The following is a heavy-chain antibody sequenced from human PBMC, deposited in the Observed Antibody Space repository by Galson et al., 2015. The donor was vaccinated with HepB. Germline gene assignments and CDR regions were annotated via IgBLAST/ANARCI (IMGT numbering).Heavy chain of an antibody. D-gene: IGHD4-11*01. J-gene: IGHJ6*03. CDR2: IKQDGSEK. CDR3: ARVSKAVTLIYYYYMDV. V-gene: IGHV3-7*03. CDR1: GFTFSSYW. Sequence: SLRLSCAASGFTFSSYWMSWVRQAPGKGLEWVANIKQDGSEKYYVDSVKGRFTISRDNAKNSLYLQMNSLRAEDTAVYYCARVSKAVTLIYYYYMDVWGKGTTVTVSS.